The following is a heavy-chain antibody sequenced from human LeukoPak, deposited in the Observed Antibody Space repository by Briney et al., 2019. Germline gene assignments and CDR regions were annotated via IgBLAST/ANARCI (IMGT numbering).Heavy chain of an antibody. CDR1: GYTFTGYY. CDR3: ARERGSSSWYPEYFQH. Sequence: ASVKVSCKASGYTFTGYYMHWVRQAPGQGLEWMGWINPNSGGTNYAQKFQGRVTMTRDTSISTAYMELSRLRSDDTAVYYCARERGSSSWYPEYFQHWGQGTLVTVSS. CDR2: INPNSGGT. V-gene: IGHV1-2*02. D-gene: IGHD6-13*01. J-gene: IGHJ1*01.